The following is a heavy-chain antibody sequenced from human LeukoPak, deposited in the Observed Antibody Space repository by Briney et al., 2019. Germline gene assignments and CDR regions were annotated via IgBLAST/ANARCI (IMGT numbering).Heavy chain of an antibody. CDR3: VREAPFGAFDI. J-gene: IGHJ3*02. CDR1: GYTFATYA. D-gene: IGHD2/OR15-2a*01. CDR2: SNADNGNT. Sequence: ASVKVSCKASGYTFATYAMHWVRQAPGQRLEWMGWSNADNGNTKYSQEFQGRVTITRDTSASTAYMELSSLRSEDMAVYYCVREAPFGAFDIWGQGTMVTVSS. V-gene: IGHV1-3*02.